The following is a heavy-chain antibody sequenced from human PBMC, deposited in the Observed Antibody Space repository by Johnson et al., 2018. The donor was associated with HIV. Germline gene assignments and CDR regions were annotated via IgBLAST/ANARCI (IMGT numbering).Heavy chain of an antibody. CDR2: ISWDSGTI. CDR1: GFTFDNFA. D-gene: IGHD6-13*01. J-gene: IGHJ3*02. V-gene: IGHV3-9*01. Sequence: VQLVESGGGLVQPGGSLRLSCAVSGFTFDNFAMHWVRQAPGKGLEWVSSISWDSGTIGYADSVKGRFTISRDNAKNSLYLQMNSLRAEDTAVYYCAREGGIAAAGTDAFDIWGQGTMVTVSS. CDR3: AREGGIAAAGTDAFDI.